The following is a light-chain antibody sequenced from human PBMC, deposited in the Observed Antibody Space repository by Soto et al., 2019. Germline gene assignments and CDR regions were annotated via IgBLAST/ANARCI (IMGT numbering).Light chain of an antibody. Sequence: EIVLTQSPGTLSLSPGDTATLSCRASQSFSSSYLAWYQHKPRQAPKLLLYGVSARAAGIPDRFRGSECGTDYTLTISRLETEDFAGYYCQQYGHSPPRTFGQGPKLEMK. J-gene: IGKJ1*01. CDR1: QSFSSSY. CDR3: QQYGHSPPRT. CDR2: GVS. V-gene: IGKV3-20*01.